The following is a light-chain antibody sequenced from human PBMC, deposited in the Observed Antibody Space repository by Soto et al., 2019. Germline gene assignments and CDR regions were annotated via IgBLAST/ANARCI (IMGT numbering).Light chain of an antibody. CDR3: QQSYTPPRT. J-gene: IGKJ2*01. V-gene: IGKV1-39*01. CDR2: DAS. Sequence: DIQMTQSPPSLSASVGDRVTITCRASQTIGTYLNWYQKKPEKPPKRLIYDASNLQTGVPSRFSGSGSGAEFALTISSLQPEDFATYYGQQSYTPPRTFGQGTNL. CDR1: QTIGTY.